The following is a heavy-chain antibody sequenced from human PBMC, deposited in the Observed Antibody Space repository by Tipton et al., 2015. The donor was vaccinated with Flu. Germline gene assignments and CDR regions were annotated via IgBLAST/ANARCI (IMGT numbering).Heavy chain of an antibody. CDR2: VYSSGST. D-gene: IGHD3-16*01. CDR3: ATYLH. CDR1: GGSISGTRYT. Sequence: TLSLTCTVSGGSISGTRYTWDWIRQPPGKGLEWIGGVYSSGSTSYNPFLRSRVTISVEFNNKFSLRLDSVTAADTALYYCATYLHWGRGTLVTVSS. J-gene: IGHJ2*01. V-gene: IGHV4-39*07.